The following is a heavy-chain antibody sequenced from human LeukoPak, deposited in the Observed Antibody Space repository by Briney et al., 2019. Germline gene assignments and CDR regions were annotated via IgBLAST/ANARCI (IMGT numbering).Heavy chain of an antibody. Sequence: PGGSLRLSCAASGFTFRSYAMSWVRQAPGKGLEWVSAISGSGRNTYYADSVKGRFTISRDDSKNTLYLQMNSLRVEDTAVYHCAKPYSGWTSFDYWGQGTLVTVSS. CDR3: AKPYSGWTSFDY. CDR2: ISGSGRNT. D-gene: IGHD6-19*01. V-gene: IGHV3-23*01. J-gene: IGHJ4*02. CDR1: GFTFRSYA.